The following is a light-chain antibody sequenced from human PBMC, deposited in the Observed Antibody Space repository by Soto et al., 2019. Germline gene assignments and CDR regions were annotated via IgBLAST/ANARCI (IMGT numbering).Light chain of an antibody. J-gene: IGLJ1*01. CDR1: SSNIGAGYD. V-gene: IGLV1-40*01. CDR2: GSS. CDR3: QSYDSSLSGSGV. Sequence: QSALTQPPSVSGAPGQRVTISCTGSSSNIGAGYDVHWYQQLPGTAPKLLIYGSSNRPSGVPDRFSGSKSGTSASLAITGLQAEDEADYYCQSYDSSLSGSGVFGTGTKVTVL.